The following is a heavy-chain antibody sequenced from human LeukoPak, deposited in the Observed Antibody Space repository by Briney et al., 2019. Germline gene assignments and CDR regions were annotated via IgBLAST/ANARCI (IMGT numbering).Heavy chain of an antibody. CDR1: GYTLTELS. CDR3: ATVSGYRWWFDP. CDR2: FDPEDGET. D-gene: IGHD3-3*01. J-gene: IGHJ5*02. Sequence: ASVKVSCKVSGYTLTELSMHWVRQAPGKGLEWMGGFDPEDGETIYAQKFQGRVTMTEDTSTDTAYMELSSLRSEDTAVYYCATVSGYRWWFDPWGQGTLVTVSS. V-gene: IGHV1-24*01.